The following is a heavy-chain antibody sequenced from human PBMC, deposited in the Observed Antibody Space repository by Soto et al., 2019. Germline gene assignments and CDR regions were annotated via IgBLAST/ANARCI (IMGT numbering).Heavy chain of an antibody. CDR2: IYYSGST. D-gene: IGHD6-13*01. J-gene: IGHJ6*02. CDR3: ARDAQYSSSWYDNYYYYGMDV. CDR1: GGSISSYY. V-gene: IGHV4-59*01. Sequence: SETLSLTCTVSGGSISSYYWSWIRQPPGKGLEWIGYIYYSGSTNYNPSLKSRVTISVDTSKNQFSLKLSSVTAADTAVYYCARDAQYSSSWYDNYYYYGMDVWGQGTTVTVSS.